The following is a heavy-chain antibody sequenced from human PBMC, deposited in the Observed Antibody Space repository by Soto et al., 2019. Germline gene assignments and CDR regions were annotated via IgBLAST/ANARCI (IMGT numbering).Heavy chain of an antibody. CDR2: VSIGSDNL. D-gene: IGHD3-10*01. Sequence: EVQLLESGGGLVQPGGSLRLSCEASGFPFTNYGMSWLRQAPGKGLEWLATVSIGSDNLHYADSVKGRFTISRDNSRNTLYLQMNRLRAEDTAVYYCANDCCGEAFFDSWGRGTLVTVSS. CDR1: GFPFTNYG. CDR3: ANDCCGEAFFDS. V-gene: IGHV3-23*01. J-gene: IGHJ4*02.